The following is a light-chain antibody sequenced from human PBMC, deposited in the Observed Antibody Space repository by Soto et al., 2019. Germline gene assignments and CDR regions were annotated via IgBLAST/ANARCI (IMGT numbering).Light chain of an antibody. V-gene: IGKV1-39*01. Sequence: DIQMTQSPSSLSASVGDRVTITCRASQSISTFLNWYQQKPGKAPKLLIYCASNLESGVPSTFSGSGSGTDCTLTISSLQPEDFATYYCQQCFSTHLLTYGGGTQVEI. J-gene: IGKJ4*01. CDR2: CAS. CDR1: QSISTF. CDR3: QQCFSTHLLT.